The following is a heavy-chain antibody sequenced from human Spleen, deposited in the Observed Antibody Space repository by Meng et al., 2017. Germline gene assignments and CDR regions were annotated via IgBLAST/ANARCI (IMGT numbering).Heavy chain of an antibody. CDR3: ARHDWFDP. V-gene: IGHV3-23*01. J-gene: IGHJ5*02. CDR2: ISGSGGST. Sequence: GESLKISCAASGFTFSSYAMSWVRQAPGKGLEWVSAISGSGGSTYYADSVKGRFTISRDNSKNTVYLQMNSLRAEDTAIYYCARHDWFDPWGQGTQVTVSS. CDR1: GFTFSSYA.